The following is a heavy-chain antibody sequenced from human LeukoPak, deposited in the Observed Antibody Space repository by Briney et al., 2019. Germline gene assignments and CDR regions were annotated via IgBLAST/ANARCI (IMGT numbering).Heavy chain of an antibody. J-gene: IGHJ3*02. Sequence: GGSLRLSCAASGFTVSSNYMSWVRQAPGKGLEWVPVIYSGGSTYYADSVKGRFTISRDNSKNTLYLQMNSLRAEDTAVYYCASNLLSSRIVVATAGAFDIWGQGTMVTVSS. D-gene: IGHD3-22*01. CDR2: IYSGGST. CDR3: ASNLLSSRIVVATAGAFDI. CDR1: GFTVSSNY. V-gene: IGHV3-53*01.